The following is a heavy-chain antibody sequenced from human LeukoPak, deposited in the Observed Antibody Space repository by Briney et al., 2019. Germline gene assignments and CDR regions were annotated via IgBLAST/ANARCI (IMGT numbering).Heavy chain of an antibody. CDR2: ISGSGGST. D-gene: IGHD1-26*01. CDR1: GFTFSSYA. J-gene: IGHJ4*02. Sequence: PGGSLRLSCAASGFTFSSYAMSWVRLAPGKGLEWVSAISGSGGSTYYADSVKGRFTISRDNSKNTLYLQVNSLRAEDTAVYYCAKGGKWDVTPFDYWGQGTLVTVSS. CDR3: AKGGKWDVTPFDY. V-gene: IGHV3-23*01.